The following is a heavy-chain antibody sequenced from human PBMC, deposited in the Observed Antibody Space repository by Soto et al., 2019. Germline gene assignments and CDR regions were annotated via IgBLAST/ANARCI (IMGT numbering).Heavy chain of an antibody. CDR1: GFTFDTYT. CDR2: ISATTTYK. J-gene: IGHJ2*01. V-gene: IGHV3-21*01. CDR3: ARGSASKSGHLWYFDL. Sequence: EVQVVESGGGLVKPGGSLRLSCTASGFTFDTYTMNWLRQAPGRGLEWVSSISATTTYKYYAASVEGRFTISRDNAKNSLYRQTNSLGAEDTAVYYCARGSASKSGHLWYFDLWGRGTLVTVSS. D-gene: IGHD2-8*02.